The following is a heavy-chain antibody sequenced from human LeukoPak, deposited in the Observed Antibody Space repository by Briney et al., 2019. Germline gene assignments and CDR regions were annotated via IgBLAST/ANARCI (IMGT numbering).Heavy chain of an antibody. V-gene: IGHV1-18*01. J-gene: IGHJ4*02. CDR2: ISAYSGNT. CDR1: GYTFTSYG. Sequence: ATVKVSCKASGYTFTSYGISWVRQAPGQGLEWVAWISAYSGNTEYAENVQGRVTMTTDTSTSTAYMELRSLRSDDTAVYYCARDAVSTVTAGGIDYWGQGTLVTVSS. D-gene: IGHD2-21*02. CDR3: ARDAVSTVTAGGIDY.